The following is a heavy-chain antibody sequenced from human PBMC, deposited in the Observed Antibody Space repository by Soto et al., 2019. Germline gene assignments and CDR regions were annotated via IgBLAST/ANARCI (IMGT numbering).Heavy chain of an antibody. Sequence: SETLSLTCAVSGGSISSSNWWSWVRQPPGKGLEWIGEIYHSGSTNYNPSLKSRVTISVDKSKNQFSLKLSSVTAADTAVYYCARWVEVSLDYFDSWGQGTPVTVSS. D-gene: IGHD2-15*01. J-gene: IGHJ4*02. V-gene: IGHV4-4*02. CDR3: ARWVEVSLDYFDS. CDR1: GGSISSSNW. CDR2: IYHSGST.